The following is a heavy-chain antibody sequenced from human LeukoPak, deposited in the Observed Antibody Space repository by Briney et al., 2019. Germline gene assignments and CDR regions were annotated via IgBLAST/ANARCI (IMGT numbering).Heavy chain of an antibody. V-gene: IGHV3-23*01. CDR1: GFTLSYYA. J-gene: IGHJ4*02. D-gene: IGHD3-22*01. CDR2: ISGSGGST. CDR3: AQDLPRTIYYDSSGSGFDY. Sequence: PGGSLRLSCAASGFTLSYYAMSWVRQAPGKGLEWVSAISGSGGSTYYADSVKGRFTISRDNSKNTLYLQMNSLRAEDTAVYYCAQDLPRTIYYDSSGSGFDYWGQGTLVTVSS.